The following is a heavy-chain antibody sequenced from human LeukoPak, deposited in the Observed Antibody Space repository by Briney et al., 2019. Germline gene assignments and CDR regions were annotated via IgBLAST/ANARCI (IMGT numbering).Heavy chain of an antibody. V-gene: IGHV4-59*01. CDR1: GGSISSYY. CDR2: IYYSGST. CDR3: ARAFRGSFYYMDV. J-gene: IGHJ6*03. Sequence: SETLSLTCTVSGGSISSYYWSWIRQPPGKGLEWIGYIYYSGSTNYNPSLKSRVTISVDTSKNQFSLKLSSVTAADTAVYYCARAFRGSFYYMDVWGKGTTVTISS. D-gene: IGHD3-10*01.